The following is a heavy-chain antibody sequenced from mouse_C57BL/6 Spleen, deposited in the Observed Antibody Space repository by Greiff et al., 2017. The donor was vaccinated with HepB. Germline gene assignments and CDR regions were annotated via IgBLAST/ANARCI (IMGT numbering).Heavy chain of an antibody. J-gene: IGHJ2*01. V-gene: IGHV3-6*01. Sequence: EVKLQESGPGLVKPSQSLSLTCSVPGYSITSGYYWNWIRQFPGNKLEWMGYIGYDGSNNYNPSLKNRISITRDTSKNQFFLKLNSVTTEDTATYYCARGPFDYWGQGTTLTVSS. CDR1: GYSITSGYY. CDR3: ARGPFDY. CDR2: IGYDGSN.